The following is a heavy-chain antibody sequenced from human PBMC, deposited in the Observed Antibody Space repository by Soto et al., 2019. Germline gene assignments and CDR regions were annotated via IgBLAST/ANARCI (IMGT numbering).Heavy chain of an antibody. CDR2: IYNSGRGST. CDR3: ARRGSGSYSDY. J-gene: IGHJ4*02. CDR1: GSAMTTYY. V-gene: IGHV4-59*08. D-gene: IGHD3-10*01. Sequence: PSETLSLTCSLSGSAMTTYYWHWIRQAPGKGLEWIGFIYNSGRGSTGSNPSLSSRVTFSIETSKNQFSLKLSSVTAADTAVYYCARRGSGSYSDYWGQGTLVTVS.